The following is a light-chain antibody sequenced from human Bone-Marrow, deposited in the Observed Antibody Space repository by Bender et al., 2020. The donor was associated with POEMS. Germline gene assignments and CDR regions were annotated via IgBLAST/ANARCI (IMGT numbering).Light chain of an antibody. CDR2: EGT. CDR1: SSNFGI. Sequence: QSALTQPASVSGSPGQSITISCTGTSSNFGIVSWYQQLPGKAPKLIIYEGTERPSGISNRFSGSKSDNRASLTISGLQTEDEADYFCCSYAGRYTPHVLFGAGTKLTVL. V-gene: IGLV2-23*01. CDR3: CSYAGRYTPHVL. J-gene: IGLJ2*01.